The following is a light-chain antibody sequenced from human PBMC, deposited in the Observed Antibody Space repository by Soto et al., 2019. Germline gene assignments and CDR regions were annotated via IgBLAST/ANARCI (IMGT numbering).Light chain of an antibody. CDR2: DAS. CDR3: HQYDIIGQT. Sequence: IVLRQSPATLSVSQRERATLSCRASQSVSSYLAWYQHKPGQAPRLLIYDASNRATGIPARFSGSGSGTDFTLTISSLEPEDFAVYYCHQYDIIGQTFCQGSKVDVK. CDR1: QSVSSY. J-gene: IGKJ1*01. V-gene: IGKV3-11*01.